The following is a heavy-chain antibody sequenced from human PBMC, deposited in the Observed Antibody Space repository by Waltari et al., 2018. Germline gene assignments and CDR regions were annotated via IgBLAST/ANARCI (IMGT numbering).Heavy chain of an antibody. J-gene: IGHJ4*02. D-gene: IGHD1-1*01. CDR1: GFTFSSSG. Sequence: QVQLVESGGGVVQPGGSLRLSCAASGFTFSSSGMHWVRQAPGKGLEWVAFIRYDGSNKYYADSVKGRFTISRDNSKNTLYLQMNSLRAEDTAVYYCARASERLIDYWGQGTLVTVSS. CDR2: IRYDGSNK. V-gene: IGHV3-30*02. CDR3: ARASERLIDY.